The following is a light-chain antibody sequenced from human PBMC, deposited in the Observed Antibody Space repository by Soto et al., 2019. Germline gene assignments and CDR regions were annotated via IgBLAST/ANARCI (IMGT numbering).Light chain of an antibody. CDR2: EDN. Sequence: QSVLTQPPSVSAAPGQKVTISCSGSSSNIGNNYMSCYQQLPGTAPKMIMYEDNKRISVFPDRFSGSRSGTSASLAITGLQTGDEADYYCGTWDSILSACVFGGGTKLTVL. V-gene: IGLV1-51*01. CDR1: SSNIGNNY. J-gene: IGLJ3*02. CDR3: GTWDSILSACV.